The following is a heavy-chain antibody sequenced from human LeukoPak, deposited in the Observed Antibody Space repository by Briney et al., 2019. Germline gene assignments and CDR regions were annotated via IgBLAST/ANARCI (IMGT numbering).Heavy chain of an antibody. D-gene: IGHD1-26*01. CDR3: ARGGGVGALGY. Sequence: PGGSLRLSCAASGFTFSSYWMHWVRQAPGKGLVWVSRINSDGSSTSYADSVKGRFTISRDNAKNTLYLQLNSLRAEDTAVYYCARGGGVGALGYWGQGTLVTVSS. J-gene: IGHJ4*02. CDR2: INSDGSST. CDR1: GFTFSSYW. V-gene: IGHV3-74*01.